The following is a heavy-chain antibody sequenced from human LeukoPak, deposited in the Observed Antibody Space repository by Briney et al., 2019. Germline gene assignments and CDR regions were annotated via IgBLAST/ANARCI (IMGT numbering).Heavy chain of an antibody. J-gene: IGHJ4*02. CDR2: IYYSGST. D-gene: IGHD6-13*01. Sequence: KTSETLSLTCTVSGGSISSSSYYWGWIRQPPGKGLEWIGSIYYSGSTYYNPSLKSRVTMSVDTSKNQFSLKLSSVTAADTAVYYCARQPSRRWYFDYWGQGTLVTVSS. CDR1: GGSISSSSYY. CDR3: ARQPSRRWYFDY. V-gene: IGHV4-39*01.